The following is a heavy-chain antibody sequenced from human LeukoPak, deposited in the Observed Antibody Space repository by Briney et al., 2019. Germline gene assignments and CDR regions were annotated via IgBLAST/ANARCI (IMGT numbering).Heavy chain of an antibody. J-gene: IGHJ3*02. D-gene: IGHD2-15*01. Sequence: GGSLRLSCAASRFTFSSDAMSWVRQAPGKGLEWVSSISSSSSYIYYADSVKGRFTISRDNAKNSLYLQMNSLRAEDTAVYYCARATWLLDAFDIWGQGTMVTVSS. V-gene: IGHV3-21*01. CDR1: RFTFSSDA. CDR3: ARATWLLDAFDI. CDR2: ISSSSSYI.